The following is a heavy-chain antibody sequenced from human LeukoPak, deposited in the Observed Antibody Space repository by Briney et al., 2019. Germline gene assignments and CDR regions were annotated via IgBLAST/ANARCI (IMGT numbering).Heavy chain of an antibody. D-gene: IGHD3-3*01. CDR1: GDSIDSYY. CDR2: SHVSGNT. CDR3: ARASTIFGHFAY. V-gene: IGHV4-59*12. Sequence: SETLSLTCSVSGDSIDSYYWSWIRQPPGKGLDWIGFSHVSGNTRYSPSLRGRATMSVDTSKNQVSLKLASVTAADTAVYYCARASTIFGHFAYWGRGTLVTVSS. J-gene: IGHJ4*02.